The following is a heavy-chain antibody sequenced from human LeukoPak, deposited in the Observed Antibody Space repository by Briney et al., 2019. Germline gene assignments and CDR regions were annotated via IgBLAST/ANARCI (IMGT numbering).Heavy chain of an antibody. CDR2: ISGSGGST. J-gene: IGHJ4*02. CDR3: AKSELRHFDWLPNYFHY. CDR1: GFTFSSYA. V-gene: IGHV3-23*01. D-gene: IGHD3-9*01. Sequence: PGGSLRLSCAASGFTFSSYAVGCVRQAPGRGLEWVSAISGSGGSTYYADSVKGWFTISRDNSKNTLYLQLNSLRAEDTAVYYCAKSELRHFDWLPNYFHYWGQGTLVTVSS.